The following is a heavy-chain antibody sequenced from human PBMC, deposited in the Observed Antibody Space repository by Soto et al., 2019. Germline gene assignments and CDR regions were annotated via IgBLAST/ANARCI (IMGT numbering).Heavy chain of an antibody. CDR1: GGSFSVYY. Sequence: SETLSLTCAVYGGSFSVYYWSWIRQPPGKGLEWIGEINHSGSTNYNPSLKSRVTISVDTSKNQFSLKLSSVTAADTAVYYCARSTPRHNWFDPWGQGTLVTVSS. J-gene: IGHJ5*02. CDR3: ARSTPRHNWFDP. V-gene: IGHV4-34*01. CDR2: INHSGST. D-gene: IGHD2-15*01.